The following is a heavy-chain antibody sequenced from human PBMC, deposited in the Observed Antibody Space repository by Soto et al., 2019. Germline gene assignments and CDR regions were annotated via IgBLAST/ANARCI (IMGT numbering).Heavy chain of an antibody. CDR2: IYYSGST. Sequence: QVQLQESGPGLVKPSETLSLTCTVSGGSISSYYWSWIRQPPGKGLEWIGYIYYSGSTNYNPSLKSRVTISVDTSKNQFSLKLSSVTAADTAVYYCARVEYSSGWYGKRGYFDYWGQGTLITVSS. CDR1: GGSISSYY. D-gene: IGHD6-19*01. CDR3: ARVEYSSGWYGKRGYFDY. V-gene: IGHV4-59*08. J-gene: IGHJ4*02.